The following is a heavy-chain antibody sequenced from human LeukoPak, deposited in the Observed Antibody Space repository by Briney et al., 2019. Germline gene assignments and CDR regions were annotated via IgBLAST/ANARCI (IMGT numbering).Heavy chain of an antibody. CDR2: ISYTGTYI. Sequence: PGGFLRLSCAASAFSLNAYNMNWVRQAPGKGLEWVSSISYTGTYIYYADSVKGRFTISRDNAQNSLYLQMNSLRAEDTALYYCAKDTSPYFYHMDVWGNGTTVTVSS. V-gene: IGHV3-21*04. J-gene: IGHJ6*03. D-gene: IGHD2-2*01. CDR1: AFSLNAYN. CDR3: AKDTSPYFYHMDV.